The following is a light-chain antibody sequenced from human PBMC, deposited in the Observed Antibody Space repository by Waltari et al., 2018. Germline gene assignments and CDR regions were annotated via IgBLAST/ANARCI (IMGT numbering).Light chain of an antibody. CDR1: SQILYRTNRNIY. CDR2: WIS. J-gene: IGKJ2*01. Sequence: DVVMLQSPQPLPVALRERATINCYTTSQILYRTNRNIYLNWYQQKPGQPPKLLIYWISTRESGVPDRFSGSGSGTDFTLTISSVEAEDVAIYYCMQATRRPYNFGQGTKLEIK. CDR3: MQATRRPYN. V-gene: IGKV4-1*01.